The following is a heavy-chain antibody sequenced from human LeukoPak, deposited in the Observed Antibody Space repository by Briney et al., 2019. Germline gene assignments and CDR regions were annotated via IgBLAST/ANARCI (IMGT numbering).Heavy chain of an antibody. CDR2: ISPTGDSK. CDR3: AREVVIFPDYYYYGMDV. J-gene: IGHJ6*02. D-gene: IGHD2/OR15-2a*01. Sequence: PGGSLRLSCSASGFAFSAYAMHWVRQAPGKGRQYVSAISPTGDSKYYADSVEGRFTISRDNAKNSLFLQMNSLRADDTAVYYCAREVVIFPDYYYYGMDVWGQGTTVTVSS. CDR1: GFAFSAYA. V-gene: IGHV3-64*04.